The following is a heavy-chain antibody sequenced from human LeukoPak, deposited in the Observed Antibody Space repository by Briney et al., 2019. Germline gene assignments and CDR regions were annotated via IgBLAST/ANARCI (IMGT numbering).Heavy chain of an antibody. Sequence: GASVKVSCTASGGTFSSYALSWVRPAPGQGLEWMGGIIPIFGTANYAQKFQGRVTITADESTSTAYMELSSLRSEDTAVYYCAIQRIVQNWFDPWGQGTLVTVSS. CDR3: AIQRIVQNWFDP. CDR2: IIPIFGTA. D-gene: IGHD2/OR15-2a*01. J-gene: IGHJ5*02. V-gene: IGHV1-69*13. CDR1: GGTFSSYA.